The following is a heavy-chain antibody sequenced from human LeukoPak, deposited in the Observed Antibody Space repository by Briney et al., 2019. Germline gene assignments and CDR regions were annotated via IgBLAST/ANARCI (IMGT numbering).Heavy chain of an antibody. Sequence: ASVKVSCKASGYTFTGYYMHCVRPAPRQGLVWMGWINPNSGGTNYAQKFQGRVTMTRDTSISTAYMELSRLRSDDTAVYYCARDRQGSSWYVYWGQGTLVTVSS. CDR3: ARDRQGSSWYVY. D-gene: IGHD6-13*01. V-gene: IGHV1-2*02. CDR2: INPNSGGT. CDR1: GYTFTGYY. J-gene: IGHJ4*02.